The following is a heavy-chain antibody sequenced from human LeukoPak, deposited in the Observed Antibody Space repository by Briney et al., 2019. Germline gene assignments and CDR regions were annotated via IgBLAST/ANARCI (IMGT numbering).Heavy chain of an antibody. CDR2: IKRDGSEK. V-gene: IGHV3-7*01. J-gene: IGHJ4*02. Sequence: GGSLRLSCAASGFTFSSYWMSWVRQAPGKGLEWVAHIKRDGSEKYSVDSVKGRFTISRDSAKNSLYLQMNSLRAEDTAVYYCARTITIFVLYYFDYWGQGTLVTVSS. CDR3: ARTITIFVLYYFDY. D-gene: IGHD3-3*01. CDR1: GFTFSSYW.